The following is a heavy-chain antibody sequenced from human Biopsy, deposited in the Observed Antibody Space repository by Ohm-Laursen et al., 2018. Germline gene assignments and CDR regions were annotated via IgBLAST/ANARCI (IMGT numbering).Heavy chain of an antibody. CDR1: GFTFHSYA. J-gene: IGHJ4*01. Sequence: GSLRLSCADSGFTFHSYAMNWVRQAPGKGLEWFSRLDVAEYNIYYADSVGGRFTASRDNSKGMVYLQMDSLRVDDTAVYYCVRTWGGYDFDSWGQGTLVTVSS. V-gene: IGHV3-23*01. CDR2: LDVAEYNI. D-gene: IGHD3-16*01. CDR3: VRTWGGYDFDS.